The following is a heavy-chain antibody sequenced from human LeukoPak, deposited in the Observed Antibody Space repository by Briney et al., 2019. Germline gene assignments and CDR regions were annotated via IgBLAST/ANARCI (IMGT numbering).Heavy chain of an antibody. D-gene: IGHD4-17*01. Sequence: ASVKVSCKSSGYTFTIYAMNWVRQAPGQGLEWMGWINTNTGNPTYAQGFTGRFVFSLDTSVSTAYLQISSLKAEDTAVYYCARGDYGDYFDYWGQGTLVTVSS. V-gene: IGHV7-4-1*02. J-gene: IGHJ4*02. CDR2: INTNTGNP. CDR1: GYTFTIYA. CDR3: ARGDYGDYFDY.